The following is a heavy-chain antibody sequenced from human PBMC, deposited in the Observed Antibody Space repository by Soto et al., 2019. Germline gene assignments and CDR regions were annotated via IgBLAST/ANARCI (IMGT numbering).Heavy chain of an antibody. D-gene: IGHD3-10*01. CDR2: LKHDGSEE. Sequence: EVQLVESGGGLVQPGGSLRLSCAASGFSFTTYWMSWVRQAPGKGLEWVANLKHDGSEEYYVDSVKGRFTISKDNAKNSRYLQMNSLRAEDTAVYYCASGSHYFDHWGQGTLVTVSS. CDR3: ASGSHYFDH. J-gene: IGHJ4*02. V-gene: IGHV3-7*01. CDR1: GFSFTTYW.